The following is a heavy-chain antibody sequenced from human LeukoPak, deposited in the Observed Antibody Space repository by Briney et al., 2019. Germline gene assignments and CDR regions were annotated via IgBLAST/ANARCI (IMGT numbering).Heavy chain of an antibody. V-gene: IGHV3-23*01. CDR1: GFNFSTHA. CDR2: ISGSGGST. CDR3: AKGGRLRYFDDRIGYYGMDV. Sequence: GGSLRLSCAASGFNFSTHAMSWFRQAPGKGLEWFSGISGSGGSTYYADSVKGRFTISRDNSKNTLYVQMNSLRAEDTAIYYCAKGGRLRYFDDRIGYYGMDVWGQGTTVTVSS. D-gene: IGHD3-9*01. J-gene: IGHJ6*02.